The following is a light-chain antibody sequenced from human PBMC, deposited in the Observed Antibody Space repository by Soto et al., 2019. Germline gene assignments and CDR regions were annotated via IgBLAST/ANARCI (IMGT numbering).Light chain of an antibody. J-gene: IGKJ1*01. CDR2: GAS. Sequence: EIVLTQSPGTLSLSPGERATLSCRASQSVRSNYLAWYRQTPGQAPRLLIYGASNRATGIPDRFSGSGSGTDCTLIISRLEPEDFALYYCQQSGSSPWTFGQGTKVEIK. CDR3: QQSGSSPWT. V-gene: IGKV3-20*01. CDR1: QSVRSNY.